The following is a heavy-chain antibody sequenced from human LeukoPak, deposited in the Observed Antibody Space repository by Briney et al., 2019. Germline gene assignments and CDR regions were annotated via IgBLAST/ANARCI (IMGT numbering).Heavy chain of an antibody. CDR3: ARAGYYYDSSGYYYYYYMDV. CDR2: IKQDGSEK. D-gene: IGHD3-22*01. J-gene: IGHJ6*03. CDR1: GFTFSSYW. Sequence: GGSLRLSCAASGFTFSSYWMSWVRQAPGKGLEWVANIKQDGSEKYYVDSVKGRFTISRDNAKNSLYLQMNSLRAEDTAVYYCARAGYYYDSSGYYYYYYMDVWGKGTTVTIS. V-gene: IGHV3-7*01.